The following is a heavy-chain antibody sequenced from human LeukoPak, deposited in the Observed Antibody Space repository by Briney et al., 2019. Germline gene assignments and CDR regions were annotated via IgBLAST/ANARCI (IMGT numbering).Heavy chain of an antibody. CDR2: ISNSGRTI. CDR1: GFTFSTYE. CDR3: ARQWDYRGLGS. J-gene: IGHJ4*02. Sequence: TGGSLRLSCAASGFTFSTYEMNWVRQAPGKGLEWVSYISNSGRTIYYADSVKGRFTISRDNTKNSLYLQMNSLRAEDTAVYYCARQWDYRGLGSWGQGTLVAVSS. D-gene: IGHD1-26*01. V-gene: IGHV3-48*03.